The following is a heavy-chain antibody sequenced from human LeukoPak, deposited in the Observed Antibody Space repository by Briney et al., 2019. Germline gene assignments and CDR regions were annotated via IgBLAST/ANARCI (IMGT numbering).Heavy chain of an antibody. CDR3: ARAYCGGDCYNDY. D-gene: IGHD2-21*02. J-gene: IGHJ4*02. Sequence: SGKASCKASAYTFATYSIHWVRPAPGQGREWMGWINVSNANTRYSQKFQGRVTITRDTSASTAYIEMSSLRSEDTAVYYCARAYCGGDCYNDYWGQGTLVTVSS. CDR1: AYTFATYS. V-gene: IGHV1-3*01. CDR2: INVSNANT.